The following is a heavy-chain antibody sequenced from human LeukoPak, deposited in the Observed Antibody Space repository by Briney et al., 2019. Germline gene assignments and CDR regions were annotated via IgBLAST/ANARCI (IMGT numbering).Heavy chain of an antibody. CDR3: ASLDYGGNSDAFDI. CDR2: IYHSGST. D-gene: IGHD4-23*01. J-gene: IGHJ3*02. Sequence: SETLSLTCTVSGYSISSGYYWGWIRQPPGKGLEWIGSIYHSGSTYYNPSLKSRVTISVDTSKNQFSLKLSSVTAADTAVYYCASLDYGGNSDAFDIWGQGTMVTVSS. CDR1: GYSISSGYY. V-gene: IGHV4-38-2*02.